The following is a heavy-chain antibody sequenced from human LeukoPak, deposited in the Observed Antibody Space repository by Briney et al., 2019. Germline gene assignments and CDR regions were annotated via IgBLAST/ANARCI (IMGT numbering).Heavy chain of an antibody. D-gene: IGHD3-22*01. CDR1: GGSISSSSYY. Sequence: SETLSLTCTVSGGSISSSSYYWGWIRQPPGKGLEWIGSIYYSGSTYYNPSLKSRVTISADTSKNQFSLKLSSVTAADTAVYYCARVGKTYYYDSSGYYYDVGDYWGQGTLVTVSS. V-gene: IGHV4-39*07. CDR3: ARVGKTYYYDSSGYYYDVGDY. CDR2: IYYSGST. J-gene: IGHJ4*02.